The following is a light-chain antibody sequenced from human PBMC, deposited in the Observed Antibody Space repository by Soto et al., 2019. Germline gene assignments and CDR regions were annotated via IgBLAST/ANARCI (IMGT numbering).Light chain of an antibody. CDR3: SSHTSSSSLEVV. CDR1: SSDVGGYNY. CDR2: EVS. Sequence: QSVLTQPASVSGSPGQSITISCTGTSSDVGGYNYVSWYQQHPDKAPKLIIYEVSNRPSGVSNRFSGSKSGNTASLTISGLQAEDEADSYCSSHTSSSSLEVVFGGGTKVTVL. J-gene: IGLJ3*02. V-gene: IGLV2-14*01.